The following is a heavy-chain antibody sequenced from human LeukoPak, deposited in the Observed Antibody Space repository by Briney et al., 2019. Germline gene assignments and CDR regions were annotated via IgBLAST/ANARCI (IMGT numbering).Heavy chain of an antibody. CDR1: GFTFSSYS. Sequence: PGGSLRLSCAASGFTFSSYSMNWVRQAPGKGLEWVSSISSSSSYIYYADSVKGRFTISRDNAKNSLYLQMNSLRAEDTAVYYCARDSLRTGATHYWGQGTLVTVSS. CDR3: ARDSLRTGATHY. D-gene: IGHD1-26*01. CDR2: ISSSSSYI. J-gene: IGHJ4*02. V-gene: IGHV3-21*01.